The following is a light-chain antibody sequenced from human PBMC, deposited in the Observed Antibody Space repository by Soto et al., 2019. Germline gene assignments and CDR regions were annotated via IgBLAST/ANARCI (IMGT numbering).Light chain of an antibody. CDR1: QGISSY. CDR3: QQYYSFPWT. J-gene: IGKJ1*01. V-gene: IGKV1-9*01. CDR2: AAS. Sequence: DIQLTQSPSFLSASVGDRVTITCRASQGISSYLAWYQQKPGKAPKLLIYAASTLQSGVPARFSGSGSGTDFTLTISCLHSEDFATYYCQQYYSFPWTFGQGTKVDIK.